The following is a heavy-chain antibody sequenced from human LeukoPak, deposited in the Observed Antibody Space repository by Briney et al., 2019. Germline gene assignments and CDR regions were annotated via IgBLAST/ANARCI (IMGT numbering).Heavy chain of an antibody. V-gene: IGHV3-43*02. D-gene: IGHD3-3*01. CDR3: AKGDYDFWSGYYSRVDY. CDR1: GFTFDDYA. Sequence: GGSLRPSCAASGFTFDDYAMHWVRQAPGKGLEWVSLISGDGGSTYYADSVKGRFTISRDNSKNSLYLQMDSLRTEDTALYYCAKGDYDFWSGYYSRVDYWGQGTLVTVSS. CDR2: ISGDGGST. J-gene: IGHJ4*02.